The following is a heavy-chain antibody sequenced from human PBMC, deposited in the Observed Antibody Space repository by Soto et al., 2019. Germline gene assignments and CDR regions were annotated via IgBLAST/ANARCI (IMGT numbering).Heavy chain of an antibody. CDR1: GFTFSSYS. CDR3: AVPIAARPIAGYFQH. CDR2: ISSSSSTI. J-gene: IGHJ1*01. D-gene: IGHD6-6*01. Sequence: EVQLVESGGGLVQPGGSLRLSCAASGFTFSSYSMNWVRQAPGKGLEWVSYISSSSSTIYYADSVKGRFTISRDNAKNSLYLQMNSLRAEDTAVYYCAVPIAARPIAGYFQHWGQGTLVTVSS. V-gene: IGHV3-48*01.